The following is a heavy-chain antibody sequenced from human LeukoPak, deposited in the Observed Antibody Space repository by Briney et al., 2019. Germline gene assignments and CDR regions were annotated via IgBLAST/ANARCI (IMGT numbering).Heavy chain of an antibody. CDR2: IKQDRGEK. V-gene: IGHV3-7*01. D-gene: IGHD3-10*01. J-gene: IGHJ2*01. CDR1: GFTFSSYW. Sequence: GGSLRLPCAASGFTFSSYWMSWVRQAPGKGLEWVANIKQDRGEKYYVDSVKGRFTISRDNAKNSLYLQMNSLRAEDTAVYYCARPPYGSGSSYFDLWGRGTLVTVSS. CDR3: ARPPYGSGSSYFDL.